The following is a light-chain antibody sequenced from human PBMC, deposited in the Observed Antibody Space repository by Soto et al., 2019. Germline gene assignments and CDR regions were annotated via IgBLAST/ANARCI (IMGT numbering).Light chain of an antibody. J-gene: IGKJ5*01. CDR3: QQLKTYPFT. Sequence: AIQLTQSPSSLSASVGDRVSITCRASQGISSALAWYQHKPGKAPKNLIYDASSLQSGVPSRFSGSESGTECTLTISSLQPEDFATYYCQQLKTYPFTFGQGTRLEIK. CDR1: QGISSA. CDR2: DAS. V-gene: IGKV1-13*02.